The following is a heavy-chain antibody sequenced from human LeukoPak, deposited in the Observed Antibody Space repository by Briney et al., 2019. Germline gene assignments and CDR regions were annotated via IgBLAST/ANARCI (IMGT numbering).Heavy chain of an antibody. CDR2: ISYDGSNK. D-gene: IGHD6-13*01. CDR1: GFTFSSYA. J-gene: IGHJ5*02. CDR3: ARDRIPAATAAATGWFDP. V-gene: IGHV3-30-3*01. Sequence: GRSLRLSCAASGFTFSSYAMHWVRQAPGKGLEWMAVISYDGSNKYYADSVKGRFTISRDNSKNTLYLQMNSLRAEDTAVYYCARDRIPAATAAATGWFDPWGQGTLVSVSS.